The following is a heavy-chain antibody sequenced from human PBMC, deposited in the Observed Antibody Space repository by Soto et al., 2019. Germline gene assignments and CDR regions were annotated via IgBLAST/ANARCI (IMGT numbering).Heavy chain of an antibody. CDR3: ARGPRYCSSSLCFAGVTWFDP. Sequence: ASVKVSCKASGYTFTSYGITWVRQAPGQGLEWMGWISAYNGNTNYAQNLQDRVTLTTDTSTYTAYMELRGLQSDDTAVYYCARGPRYCSSSLCFAGVTWFDPWGQGTPVTVS. V-gene: IGHV1-18*01. CDR1: GYTFTSYG. CDR2: ISAYNGNT. J-gene: IGHJ5*02. D-gene: IGHD2-2*01.